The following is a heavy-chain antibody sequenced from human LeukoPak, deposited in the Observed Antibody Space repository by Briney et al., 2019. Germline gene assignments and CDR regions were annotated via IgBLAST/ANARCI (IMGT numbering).Heavy chain of an antibody. CDR1: GFTVSSNY. CDR3: ARVPYSSGWYFDY. Sequence: GGSLRLSCAASGFTVSSNYMSWVRQVPGKGLEWVSVIYSGGSTYYADSVKGRFTISRDNSKNTLYLQMNRLRGEDTAVCYCARVPYSSGWYFDYWGQGTLVTVSS. CDR2: IYSGGST. V-gene: IGHV3-53*01. J-gene: IGHJ4*02. D-gene: IGHD6-19*01.